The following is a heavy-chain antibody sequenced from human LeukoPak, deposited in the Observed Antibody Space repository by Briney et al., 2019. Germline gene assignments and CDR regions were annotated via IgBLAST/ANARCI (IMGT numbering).Heavy chain of an antibody. D-gene: IGHD3-10*01. CDR3: AKRGPIYSATPGNYFDH. CDR2: ISSSSSYI. J-gene: IGHJ4*02. Sequence: PGGSLRLSCAASGFTFSSYSMNWVRQAPGKGLEWVSSISSSSSYIYYADSVKGRFTISRDNSKNTVYLQMNSLSAEDTAIYYCAKRGPIYSATPGNYFDHWGQGTLVTVSS. CDR1: GFTFSSYS. V-gene: IGHV3-21*04.